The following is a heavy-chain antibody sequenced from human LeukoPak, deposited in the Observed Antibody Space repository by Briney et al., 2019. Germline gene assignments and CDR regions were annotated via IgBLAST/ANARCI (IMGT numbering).Heavy chain of an antibody. D-gene: IGHD3-10*02. J-gene: IGHJ5*02. CDR2: LHSSGET. V-gene: IGHV4-4*07. CDR1: GGSISAYY. CDR3: ATMFAESSDFDH. Sequence: SEALSLTCVVSGGSISAYYWNWIRQPAGKGLEWIGRLHSSGETTSNPSLMSRATMSLDTSRNHFSLNLTSVTAADTAIYYCATMFAESSDFDHWFQATLVIV.